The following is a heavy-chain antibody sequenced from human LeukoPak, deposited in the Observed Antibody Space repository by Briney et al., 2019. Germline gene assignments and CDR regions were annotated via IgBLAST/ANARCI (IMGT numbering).Heavy chain of an antibody. CDR1: GYTFTSYG. CDR2: ISAYNGNT. CDR3: ATISVPAANNWFGP. V-gene: IGHV1-18*01. Sequence: ASVKVSCKASGYTFTSYGISWVRQAPGQGLEWMGWISAYNGNTNYAQKLQGRVTMTTDTSTSTAYMELRSLRSDDTAVYYCATISVPAANNWFGPWGQGTLVTVSS. D-gene: IGHD2-2*01. J-gene: IGHJ5*02.